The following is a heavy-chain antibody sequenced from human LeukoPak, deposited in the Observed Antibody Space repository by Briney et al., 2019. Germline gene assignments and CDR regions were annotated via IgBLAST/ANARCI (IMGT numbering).Heavy chain of an antibody. D-gene: IGHD2-21*02. Sequence: PSETLSLTCAVSGGSISSSNWWSWVRQPPGKGLEWIGNIHYSGETYFNPSLKSRLTMSVDTSKNQFSLNLSSVTAADTAMYYCASDAPGLLGYWGQGTLVTVSS. V-gene: IGHV4-4*02. CDR2: IHYSGET. CDR3: ASDAPGLLGY. CDR1: GGSISSSNW. J-gene: IGHJ4*02.